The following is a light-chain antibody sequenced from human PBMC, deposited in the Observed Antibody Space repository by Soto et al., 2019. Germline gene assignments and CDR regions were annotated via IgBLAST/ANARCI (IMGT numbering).Light chain of an antibody. V-gene: IGLV1-44*01. CDR1: SSNIGINT. CDR3: AAWDDNLNGYV. Sequence: QPVLTQPPSASGTPGQRVTISCSGSSSNIGINTVNWYQQLPGTAPKVLIYTNNQRPSGVPDRFSGSKSGTSASLAISGLQSVDEADYYCAAWDDNLNGYVFGSGTKLTVL. J-gene: IGLJ1*01. CDR2: TNN.